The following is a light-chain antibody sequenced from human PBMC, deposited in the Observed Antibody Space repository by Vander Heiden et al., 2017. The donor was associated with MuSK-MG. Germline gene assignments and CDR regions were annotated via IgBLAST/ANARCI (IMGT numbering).Light chain of an antibody. CDR2: GNI. Sequence: QSVLTQPPSVSGAPGQRVTISCTGSSSNIGAGYDVHWYQQLPGTAPKLLSYGNINRPSGVPDRFSGSKSGTSVSLAITGLQAEDEADYYCQSYDISLSGSVFGGGTKLTVL. J-gene: IGLJ3*02. V-gene: IGLV1-40*01. CDR1: SSNIGAGYD. CDR3: QSYDISLSGSV.